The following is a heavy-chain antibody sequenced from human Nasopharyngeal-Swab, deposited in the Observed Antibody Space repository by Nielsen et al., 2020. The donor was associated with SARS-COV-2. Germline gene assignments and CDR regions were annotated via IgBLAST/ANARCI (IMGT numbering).Heavy chain of an antibody. V-gene: IGHV3-23*03. CDR1: GFIFGSYA. D-gene: IGHD2-21*02. Sequence: GGSLRLSCAASGFIFGSYAMSWVRPAPGKGLEWVSRVYSSGSGIRYADSVRGRFTISRDDSKNTAYLQMNGLRAEDTALYYCAKGFGPYVTAADYWGQGTLVTVSS. J-gene: IGHJ4*02. CDR3: AKGFGPYVTAADY. CDR2: VYSSGSGI.